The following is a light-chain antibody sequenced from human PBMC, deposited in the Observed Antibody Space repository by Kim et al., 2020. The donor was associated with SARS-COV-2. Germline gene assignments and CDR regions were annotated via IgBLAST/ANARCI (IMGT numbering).Light chain of an antibody. CDR1: QNLNSD. J-gene: IGKJ5*01. CDR2: DAS. Sequence: SPGERATLSCRASQNLNSDLSGYQQQPGQPPSRLIFDASTKATDIPARFSGCGSGTEFTLTISSLQSDDSGVYYCQQYNSWPPITFGQGTRLEIK. CDR3: QQYNSWPPIT. V-gene: IGKV3-15*01.